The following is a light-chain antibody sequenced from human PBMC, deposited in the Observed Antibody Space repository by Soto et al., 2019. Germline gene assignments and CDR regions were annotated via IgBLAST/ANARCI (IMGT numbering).Light chain of an antibody. CDR2: GAS. CDR3: QQYSIWRT. V-gene: IGKV3-15*01. CDR1: QSVSSSY. Sequence: EIVLTQSPGTLSLSPGERATLSCRASQSVSSSYLAWYQQKPGQAPRLLIYGASTRATGIPARSSGSGSGTEFTLTISSLQSEDFAVYYCQQYSIWRTFGQGTKVDI. J-gene: IGKJ1*01.